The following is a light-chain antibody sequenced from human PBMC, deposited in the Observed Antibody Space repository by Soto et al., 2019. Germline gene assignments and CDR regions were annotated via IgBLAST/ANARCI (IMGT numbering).Light chain of an antibody. CDR2: DVT. J-gene: IGLJ3*02. CDR3: CSYAGRQRV. V-gene: IGLV2-11*01. Sequence: QSALTQPRSVSESPGQSVTISCTGTSSDVGNYNYVSWYQQHPGKAPKLIIYDVTKRPSGVPDRFSGSKSGNTASLTISGLQAEDEADYYCCSYAGRQRVFGGGTKLTV. CDR1: SSDVGNYNY.